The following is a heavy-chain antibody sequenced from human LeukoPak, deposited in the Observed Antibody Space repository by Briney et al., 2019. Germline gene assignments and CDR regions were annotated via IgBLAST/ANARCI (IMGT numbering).Heavy chain of an antibody. D-gene: IGHD5-12*01. J-gene: IGHJ4*02. CDR2: ISAYNGNT. Sequence: AASVKVSCKASGYTFTGYYMHWVRQAPGQGLEWMGWISAYNGNTNYAQKLQGRVTMTTDTSTSTAYMELRSLRSDDTAVYYCARDRGWLRFAKYFDYWGQGTLVTVSS. V-gene: IGHV1-18*04. CDR1: GYTFTGYY. CDR3: ARDRGWLRFAKYFDY.